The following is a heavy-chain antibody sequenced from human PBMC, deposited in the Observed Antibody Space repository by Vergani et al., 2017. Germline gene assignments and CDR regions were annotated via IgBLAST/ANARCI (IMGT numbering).Heavy chain of an antibody. J-gene: IGHJ4*02. Sequence: EVQLVESGGGLVQPGGSLRLSCSASGFTFSSYAMHWVRQAPGKGLEYVSAISSNGGSTYYADSVKGRFTISRDNSKNTLYLQMSSLRAEDTAVYYCVKNVGNSYGSGSYYNDFGVYVPDYWGQGTLVTVSS. V-gene: IGHV3-64D*06. D-gene: IGHD3-10*01. CDR2: ISSNGGST. CDR1: GFTFSSYA. CDR3: VKNVGNSYGSGSYYNDFGVYVPDY.